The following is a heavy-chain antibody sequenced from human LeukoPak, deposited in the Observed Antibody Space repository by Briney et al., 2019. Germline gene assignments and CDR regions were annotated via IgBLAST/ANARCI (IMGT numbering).Heavy chain of an antibody. J-gene: IGHJ4*02. V-gene: IGHV3-33*06. CDR1: GFTFSSYG. D-gene: IGHD3-10*01. Sequence: GGSLRLSCAASGFTFSSYGMHWVRQAPGKGLEWVAVIWYDGSNKYYADSVKGRFTISRDNSKNTLYLQMNSLRAEDTAVYYCAKERECYGSGSPFDYWGQGTLVTVSS. CDR2: IWYDGSNK. CDR3: AKERECYGSGSPFDY.